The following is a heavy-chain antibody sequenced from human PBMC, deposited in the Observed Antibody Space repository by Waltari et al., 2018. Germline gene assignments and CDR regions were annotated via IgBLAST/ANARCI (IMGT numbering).Heavy chain of an antibody. V-gene: IGHV3-49*04. J-gene: IGHJ4*02. Sequence: EVQLVESGGGLVQPGRSLRLSCTASGFTFGDYAMSWVRQAPGKGLEWVGFIRSKAYGGKTEYAASVKGRFTISRDDSKSIAYLQMNSLKTEDTAVYYCTRDRVKYFDYWGQGTLVTVSS. CDR1: GFTFGDYA. CDR3: TRDRVKYFDY. CDR2: IRSKAYGGKT. D-gene: IGHD3-3*01.